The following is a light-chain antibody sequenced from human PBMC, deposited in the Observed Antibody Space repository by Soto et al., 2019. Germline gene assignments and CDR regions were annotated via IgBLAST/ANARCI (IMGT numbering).Light chain of an antibody. CDR2: AAS. CDR3: QHYNNWSGTT. V-gene: IGKV1-12*01. CDR1: QGISSW. J-gene: IGKJ4*01. Sequence: DIQMTQSPSSVSASVGDRVTITCRASQGISSWLAWYQQKPGKAPKLLIYAASSMDSGIPARFSGSGSGTEFTLSISSLQSEDSAVYYCQHYNNWSGTTFGGGTKVDIK.